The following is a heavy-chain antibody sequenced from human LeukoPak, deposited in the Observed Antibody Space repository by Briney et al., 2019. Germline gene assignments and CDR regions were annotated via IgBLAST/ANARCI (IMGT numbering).Heavy chain of an antibody. CDR1: GYTFTGYY. D-gene: IGHD5-24*01. V-gene: IGHV1-18*04. J-gene: IGHJ4*02. Sequence: ASVKVSCKASGYTFTGYYMHWVRQAPGQGLEWMGWISAYNGDTNYAQKLQDRVTMTTDTSTSTAYMELRSLRSDDTAVYYCARDLQGRAKFDYWGQGTLVTVSS. CDR2: ISAYNGDT. CDR3: ARDLQGRAKFDY.